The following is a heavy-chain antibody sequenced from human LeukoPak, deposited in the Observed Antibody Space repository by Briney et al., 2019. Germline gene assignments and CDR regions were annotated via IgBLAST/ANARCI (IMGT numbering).Heavy chain of an antibody. V-gene: IGHV3-21*01. CDR1: GFTFSSYS. J-gene: IGHJ4*02. CDR3: ARSRSGTTGY. D-gene: IGHD1-7*01. Sequence: GGSLRLSCAASGFTFSSYSMNWVRQAPGKGLEWVSSISSSSYIYYADSVKGRFTISRDNAKNTLHLQMNSLRAEDTAVYYCARSRSGTTGYWGQGTLVTVSS. CDR2: ISSSSYI.